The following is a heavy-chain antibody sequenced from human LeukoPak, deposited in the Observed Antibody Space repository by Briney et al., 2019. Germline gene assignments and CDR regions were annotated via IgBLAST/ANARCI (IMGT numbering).Heavy chain of an antibody. J-gene: IGHJ1*01. CDR2: ISGSGGST. V-gene: IGHV3-23*01. CDR3: ADYYYDSSGYYPEYFQH. D-gene: IGHD3-22*01. CDR1: GFTFGSYW. Sequence: PGGSLRLSCAASGFTFGSYWMSWVRQAPGKGLEWVSAISGSGGSTYYADSVKGRFTISRDNSKNTLYLQMNSLRAEDTAVYYCADYYYDSSGYYPEYFQHWGQGTLVTVSS.